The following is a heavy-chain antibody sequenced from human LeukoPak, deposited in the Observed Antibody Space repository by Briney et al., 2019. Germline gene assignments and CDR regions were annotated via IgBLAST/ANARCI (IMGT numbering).Heavy chain of an antibody. J-gene: IGHJ4*02. V-gene: IGHV3-21*01. Sequence: GGSLRLSCAASGFTFSSYSMNWVRQAPGKGLEWVSSISSSSSYIYYADSVKGRFTISRDNAKNSLYLQMNSLRAEDTAVYYCARGADLTFGGSFDYWGQGTLVTVSS. D-gene: IGHD3-16*01. CDR1: GFTFSSYS. CDR3: ARGADLTFGGSFDY. CDR2: ISSSSSYI.